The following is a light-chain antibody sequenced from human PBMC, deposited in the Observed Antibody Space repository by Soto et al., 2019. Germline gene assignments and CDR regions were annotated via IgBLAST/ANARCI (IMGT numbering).Light chain of an antibody. V-gene: IGKV3-20*01. CDR1: QSVSNNY. CDR2: GAS. Sequence: EIVLTQSPGSLSLSPGERATLSCRASQSVSNNYLAWYQQKPGQAPSLLIYGASSRASGIPDRFSGSGSETEFTLTISRLESEDSAVYYCQQYCSSAGLFTFGHGTKVDIK. CDR3: QQYCSSAGLFT. J-gene: IGKJ3*01.